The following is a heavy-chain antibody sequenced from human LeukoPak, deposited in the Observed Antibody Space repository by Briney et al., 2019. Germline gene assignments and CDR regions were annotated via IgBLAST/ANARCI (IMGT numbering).Heavy chain of an antibody. CDR1: GFTFSSYG. D-gene: IGHD6-13*01. J-gene: IGHJ4*02. CDR2: IRYDGSNK. V-gene: IGHV3-30*02. Sequence: GGSLRLSCAASGFTFSSYGMHWVRQAPGKGLEWVAFIRYDGSNKYYADSVKGRFTISRDNSKNTLYLQMNSLRAEDTAVYYCARDYTSYSSSWYALRYYFDYWGQGTLVTVSS. CDR3: ARDYTSYSSSWYALRYYFDY.